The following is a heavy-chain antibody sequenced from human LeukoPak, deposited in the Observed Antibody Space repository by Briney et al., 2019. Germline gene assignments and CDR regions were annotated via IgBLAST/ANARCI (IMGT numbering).Heavy chain of an antibody. CDR3: AKSWDYSSSSMNAFDI. Sequence: GRSPRLSCAASGFTFDDYAMHWVRQAPGKGLEWVSGISWNSGSIGYADSMKGRFTISRDNAKNSLYLQMNSLRAEDTALYYCAKSWDYSSSSMNAFDIWGQGTMVTVSS. J-gene: IGHJ3*02. CDR1: GFTFDDYA. V-gene: IGHV3-9*01. D-gene: IGHD6-6*01. CDR2: ISWNSGSI.